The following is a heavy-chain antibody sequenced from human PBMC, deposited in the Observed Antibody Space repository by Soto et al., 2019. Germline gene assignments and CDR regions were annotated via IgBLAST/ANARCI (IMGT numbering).Heavy chain of an antibody. D-gene: IGHD6-25*01. Sequence: EVQLVESGGGLVQPGGSLRLSCATSGFTFGDYWMSWVRQAPGKRLDWVANTKQDESEKYYVGSVRGRFTISRDNAKNSLYLQMNSLRAEDTAVYFCVREGDSGFFSWGQGTLVTVSS. CDR2: TKQDESEK. J-gene: IGHJ5*02. CDR3: VREGDSGFFS. CDR1: GFTFGDYW. V-gene: IGHV3-7*01.